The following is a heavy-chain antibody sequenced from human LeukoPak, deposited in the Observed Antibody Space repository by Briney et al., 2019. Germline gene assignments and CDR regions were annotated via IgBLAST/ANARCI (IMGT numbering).Heavy chain of an antibody. J-gene: IGHJ6*02. CDR1: GFTFDDYA. V-gene: IGHV3-43*02. CDR3: ARRRYCGGGGCSGMGG. Sequence: GGSLRLSCAASGFTFDDYAMNWVRQAPGKGLEWVALISGDGGTTYYANSVKGRFTISRDNYKNTLYLQMNSLSAEDTAVYCCARRRYCGGGGCSGMGGRGPVATVTASS. CDR2: ISGDGGTT. D-gene: IGHD2-15*01.